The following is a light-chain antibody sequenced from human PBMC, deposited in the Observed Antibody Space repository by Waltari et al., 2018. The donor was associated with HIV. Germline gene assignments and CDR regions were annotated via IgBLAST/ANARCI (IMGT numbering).Light chain of an antibody. CDR1: QSINDW. V-gene: IGKV1-5*03. J-gene: IGKJ1*01. Sequence: DIQMTQSPSSLSASVGDRVIITCRASQSINDWLAWYQQKPGKAPKFLIYKASNLESGVPSRVSASGSGTEFTLTISSLQPDDFATYYCQQYHSYLWTFGQGTKV. CDR2: KAS. CDR3: QQYHSYLWT.